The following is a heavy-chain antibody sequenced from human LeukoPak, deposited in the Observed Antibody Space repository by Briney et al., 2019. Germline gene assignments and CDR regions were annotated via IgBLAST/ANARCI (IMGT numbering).Heavy chain of an antibody. CDR2: INSDGSNT. V-gene: IGHV3-74*01. CDR1: GFTFTRHW. D-gene: IGHD3-22*01. J-gene: IGHJ4*02. Sequence: GGSLRLSCAASGFTFTRHWMHWVRQAPGKGLGWVSGINSDGSNTHYADSVKGRFTISRDKAKNTLYLQMNSLRAEDTAMYYCARAPVDSSGYYTAIDYWGQGTLVTVSS. CDR3: ARAPVDSSGYYTAIDY.